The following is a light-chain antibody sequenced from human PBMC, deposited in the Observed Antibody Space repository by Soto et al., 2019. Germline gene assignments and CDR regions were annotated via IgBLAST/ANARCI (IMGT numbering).Light chain of an antibody. J-gene: IGKJ2*01. CDR3: MQGTHSYT. CDR2: KVS. V-gene: IGKV2-30*02. CDR1: QSLVHRDGNTY. Sequence: DVVMTQSPLSLPVTLGQPASISCRSSQSLVHRDGNTYLSWFQQRPGQSPRRLLYKVSKRDSGVPDRFSGSGSGTDFTLKIGRVEAEDVGIYYCMQGTHSYTFGQGTRLDIK.